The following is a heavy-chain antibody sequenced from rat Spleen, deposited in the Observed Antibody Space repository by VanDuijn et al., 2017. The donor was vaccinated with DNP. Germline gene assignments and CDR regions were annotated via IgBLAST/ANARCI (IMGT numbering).Heavy chain of an antibody. Sequence: VQLRESGPGLVQPSQILSLTCTVSGFSLNNFGVNWIRQPPGKGLEWIASISSSGGNTYYPDSVKGRFTISRDNAKNTLYLQMNSLRSEDTATYYCTRGDTLAALSEYWGQGVMVTVSS. CDR2: ISSSGGNT. J-gene: IGHJ2*01. CDR1: GFSLNNFG. D-gene: IGHD1-2*01. CDR3: TRGDTLAALSEY. V-gene: IGHV5-31*01.